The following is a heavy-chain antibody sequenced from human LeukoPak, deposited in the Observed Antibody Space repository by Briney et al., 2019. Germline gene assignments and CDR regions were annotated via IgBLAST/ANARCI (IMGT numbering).Heavy chain of an antibody. Sequence: SETLSLTCTVSGGSIDTSSYYWSWIRQPPGKGLEWIGSIYYSGSTYYNPSLKSRVTISVDTSKNQFSLKLSSVTAADTAVYYCARHWLAEGPRHAHAAGTIIDYWGQGTLVTVSS. V-gene: IGHV4-39*01. CDR1: GGSIDTSSYY. J-gene: IGHJ4*02. CDR2: IYYSGST. CDR3: ARHWLAEGPRHAHAAGTIIDY. D-gene: IGHD6-19*01.